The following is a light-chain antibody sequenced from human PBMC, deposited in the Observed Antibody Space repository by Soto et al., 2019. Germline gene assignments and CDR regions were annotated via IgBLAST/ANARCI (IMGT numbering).Light chain of an antibody. CDR1: QGISNW. V-gene: IGKV1-12*01. Sequence: QMTQXXXXXSASVGDRVSITCRASQGISNWLAWYQQKPGRAPKLLIYTGSSLQSGVPSRFSGTGSGTDFTLTISSLQPEDVATYYCQQANSFPLTFGGGTKVEIK. J-gene: IGKJ4*01. CDR3: QQANSFPLT. CDR2: TGS.